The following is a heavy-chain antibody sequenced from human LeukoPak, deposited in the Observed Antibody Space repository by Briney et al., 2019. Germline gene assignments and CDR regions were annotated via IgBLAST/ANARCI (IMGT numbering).Heavy chain of an antibody. D-gene: IGHD1/OR15-1a*01. CDR3: ARDRGYNWNKNWFDP. J-gene: IGHJ5*02. CDR2: IYTTGST. Sequence: PSETLSLTCTVSGGSISSGSFYWNWIRQPAGKGLEWIGRIYTTGSTNYNPSLKSRVTISVDTSKNQFSLKLSSVTAADTAVYYCARDRGYNWNKNWFDPWGQGTLVTVSS. V-gene: IGHV4-61*02. CDR1: GGSISSGSFY.